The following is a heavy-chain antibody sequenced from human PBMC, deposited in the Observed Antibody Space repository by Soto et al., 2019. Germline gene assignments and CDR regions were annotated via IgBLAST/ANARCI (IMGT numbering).Heavy chain of an antibody. CDR2: INPNSGGT. V-gene: IGHV1-2*02. CDR3: ARDLGYSSFAKGY. CDR1: GYTFTGYY. D-gene: IGHD6-13*01. J-gene: IGHJ4*02. Sequence: GASVKVSCKASGYTFTGYYMHWVRQAPGQGLEWMGWINPNSGGTNYAQKFQGRVTMTRDTSTSTVYMELSSLRSEDTAVYYCARDLGYSSFAKGYWGQGTLVTVSS.